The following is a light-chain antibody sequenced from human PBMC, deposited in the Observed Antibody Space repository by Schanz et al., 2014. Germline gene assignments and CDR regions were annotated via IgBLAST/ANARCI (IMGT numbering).Light chain of an antibody. J-gene: IGLJ3*02. CDR3: SSFTSSSTWV. Sequence: QSVLTQPASVSGSPGQSITISCTGTSSDVGNYNLVSWYQQHPGKAPKLMIYEVSKRPSGVSNRFSGSRSGNTASLTISGLQAEDEADYYCSSFTSSSTWVFGGGTKLTVL. V-gene: IGLV2-14*02. CDR1: SSDVGNYNL. CDR2: EVS.